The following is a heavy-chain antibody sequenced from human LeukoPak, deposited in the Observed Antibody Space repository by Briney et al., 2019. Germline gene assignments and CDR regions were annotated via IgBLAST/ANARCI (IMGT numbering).Heavy chain of an antibody. CDR2: IYHSGST. CDR1: GGSISSSNW. V-gene: IGHV4-4*02. Sequence: SGTLSLTCAVSGGSISSSNWWSWVRQPPGKGLEWIGEIYHSGSTNHNPSLKSRVTISVDKSKNQFSLKLSSVTAADTAVYYCARESTSGIAAAGALDYWGQGTLVTVSS. CDR3: ARESTSGIAAAGALDY. J-gene: IGHJ4*02. D-gene: IGHD6-13*01.